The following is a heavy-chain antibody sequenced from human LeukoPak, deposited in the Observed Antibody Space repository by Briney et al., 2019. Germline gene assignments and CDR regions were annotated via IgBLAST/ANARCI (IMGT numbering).Heavy chain of an antibody. CDR2: ISAYNGNT. CDR1: GCTFTSYG. Sequence: ASVKVSCKASGCTFTSYGISWVRQAPGQGLEWMGWISAYNGNTNYAQKLQGRVTMTTDTSTSTAYMELRSLRSDDTAVYYCAREEYSSSSPYYDYAWSQGTLVTVSS. CDR3: AREEYSSSSPYYDYA. V-gene: IGHV1-18*01. J-gene: IGHJ4*02. D-gene: IGHD6-6*01.